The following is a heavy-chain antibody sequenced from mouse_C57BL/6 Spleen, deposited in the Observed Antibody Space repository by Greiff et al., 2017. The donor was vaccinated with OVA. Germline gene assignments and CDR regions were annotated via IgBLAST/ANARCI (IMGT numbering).Heavy chain of an antibody. D-gene: IGHD3-1*01. Sequence: QVQLQQSGPGLVQPSQSLSITCTVSGFSLTSYGVHWVRQSPGKGLEWLGVIWRGGSTDYNAAFMSRLSITKDNSKSQVFFKMNSLQADDTAIYYCDKNFASTGLYAMDYWGQGTSVTVSS. J-gene: IGHJ4*01. CDR3: DKNFASTGLYAMDY. V-gene: IGHV2-5*01. CDR2: IWRGGST. CDR1: GFSLTSYG.